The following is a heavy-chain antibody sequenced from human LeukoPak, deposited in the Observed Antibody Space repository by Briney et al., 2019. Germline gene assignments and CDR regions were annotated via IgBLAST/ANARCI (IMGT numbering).Heavy chain of an antibody. Sequence: GGSLRLSCAASGFTFSTYGMHWVRQAPGKGLEWVAFIRYDGGNQYYAESVKGRFAISRDNSKNTLYVQMDSLRTEDTAVYYCAKVGSGWYGVDYWGQGTLVTVSS. V-gene: IGHV3-30*02. CDR3: AKVGSGWYGVDY. CDR2: IRYDGGNQ. J-gene: IGHJ4*02. CDR1: GFTFSTYG. D-gene: IGHD6-19*01.